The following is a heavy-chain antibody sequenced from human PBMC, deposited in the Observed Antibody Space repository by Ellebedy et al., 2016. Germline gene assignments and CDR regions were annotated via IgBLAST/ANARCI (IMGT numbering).Heavy chain of an antibody. CDR3: ARDLNRWELLGFVDY. CDR1: GFTFSSYW. V-gene: IGHV3-7*01. CDR2: IKQDGSEK. Sequence: GGSLRLXXAASGFTFSSYWMSWVRQAPGKGLEWVANIKQDGSEKYYVDSVKGRFTISRDNAKNSLYLQMNSLRAEDTAVYYCARDLNRWELLGFVDYWGQGTLVTVSS. J-gene: IGHJ4*02. D-gene: IGHD1-26*01.